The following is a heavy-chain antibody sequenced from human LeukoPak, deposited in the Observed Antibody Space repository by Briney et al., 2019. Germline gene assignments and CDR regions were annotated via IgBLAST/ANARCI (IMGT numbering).Heavy chain of an antibody. CDR2: IYYSGST. CDR3: TRVRVAPRYFDL. CDR1: GDSISSGSYF. J-gene: IGHJ2*01. V-gene: IGHV4-31*03. D-gene: IGHD5-12*01. Sequence: SQTLSLTCSVSGDSISSGSYFWSWVRQHRGKALEWIGYIYYSGSTYYNPSLETRLSISIDKSKNQFSLKLNSLIAADTAMYYCTRVRVAPRYFDLWGRGALVTVSS.